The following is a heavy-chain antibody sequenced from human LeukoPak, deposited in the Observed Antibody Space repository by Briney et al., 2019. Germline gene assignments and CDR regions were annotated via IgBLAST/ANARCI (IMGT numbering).Heavy chain of an antibody. V-gene: IGHV4-30-4*01. CDR1: GGSISSGDYY. CDR3: ARRGLDFWSGYYLPFEY. Sequence: PSETLSLTCTVSGGSISSGDYYWSWIRQPPGKGLEWIGYIYYSGSTYYNPSLKSRVTISVDTSKNQFSLKLSSVTAADTAVYYCARRGLDFWSGYYLPFEYWGQGTLVTVSS. CDR2: IYYSGST. J-gene: IGHJ4*02. D-gene: IGHD3-3*01.